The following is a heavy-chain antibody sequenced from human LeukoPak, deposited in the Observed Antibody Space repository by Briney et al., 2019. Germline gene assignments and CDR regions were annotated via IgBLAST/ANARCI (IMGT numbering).Heavy chain of an antibody. V-gene: IGHV3-11*06. Sequence: GGSLRLSCEASGFSLSTYFISWIRQAPGKGLEWVSYITNSGRSTKYADAVKGRFTISRDNAKNSLYLQMNSLRAEDTAVYYCAREGTAFDYWGQGTLVTVSS. CDR2: ITNSGRST. CDR3: AREGTAFDY. D-gene: IGHD3-10*01. J-gene: IGHJ4*02. CDR1: GFSLSTYF.